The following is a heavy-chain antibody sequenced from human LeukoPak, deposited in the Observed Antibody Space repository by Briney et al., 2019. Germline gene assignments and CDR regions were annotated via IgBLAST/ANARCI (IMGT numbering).Heavy chain of an antibody. CDR2: INQAGSEK. CDR1: GFTFTGYR. J-gene: IGHJ4*02. D-gene: IGHD6-19*01. Sequence: GGSLRLSCAAAGFTFTGYRMNWVRQAPGKGLEWVANINQAGSEKYYVDSVKGRFTIFRDNAKNSLHLQINSLTAEDTAVYYCARDDSSGWFYYWGQGTLVTVSS. CDR3: ARDDSSGWFYY. V-gene: IGHV3-7*01.